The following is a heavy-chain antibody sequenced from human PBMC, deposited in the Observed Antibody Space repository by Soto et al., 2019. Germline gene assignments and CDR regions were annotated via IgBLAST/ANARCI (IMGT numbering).Heavy chain of an antibody. CDR3: ARDRTISDYRSSGALGL. V-gene: IGHV3-66*01. D-gene: IGHD6-6*01. CDR2: IYSGGST. Sequence: EVQLVESGGGLVQPGGSLRLSCAVSGFTVSGHYMSWVRQAPGKGLEWVSVIYSGGSTYYANSVTGRFTISRDNSRNTVYLQMNSLRAEDTAVYYCARDRTISDYRSSGALGLWGQGTLVRVSS. CDR1: GFTVSGHY. J-gene: IGHJ4*02.